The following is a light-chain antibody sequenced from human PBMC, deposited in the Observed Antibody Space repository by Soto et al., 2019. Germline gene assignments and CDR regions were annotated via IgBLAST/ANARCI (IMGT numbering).Light chain of an antibody. V-gene: IGKV3D-15*01. CDR1: QSVSSN. J-gene: IGKJ1*01. Sequence: EIVLTQSPCTLSLSPGERATLSCRASQSVSSNLAWYQQKPGQATRLLIYGASTRATGLPARFSGSGSVTEFTLTISSLQSEDFAVYYCQQYNNWWTFGQGTKVDIK. CDR3: QQYNNWWT. CDR2: GAS.